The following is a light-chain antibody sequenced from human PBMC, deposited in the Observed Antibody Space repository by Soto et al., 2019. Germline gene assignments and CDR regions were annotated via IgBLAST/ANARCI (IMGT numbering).Light chain of an antibody. CDR2: KAS. CDR3: QHYNSYSEA. V-gene: IGKV1-5*03. Sequence: DIQMTQSPSTLSGSVGDRVTITCRASRTISSWLAWYQQKPGKAPKLLIYKASTLKSGVPSRFSGSGSGTEFTLTISSLQPDDFATHYCQHYNSYSEAFGQGTKVDIK. CDR1: RTISSW. J-gene: IGKJ1*01.